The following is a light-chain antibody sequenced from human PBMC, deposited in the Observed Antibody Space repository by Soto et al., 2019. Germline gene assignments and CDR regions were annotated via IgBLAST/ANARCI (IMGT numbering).Light chain of an antibody. V-gene: IGKV1-12*01. CDR1: QGISTN. J-gene: IGKJ3*01. Sequence: DIQMTQSPSSVSASVGDTVTITCRASQGISTNLAWYQQKPGKVPKLLIYAASKLQSGVPSRFSGSGYGTDFSLSISSLQPEDFATYYCQQADNVPFTFGPGTKVDIK. CDR3: QQADNVPFT. CDR2: AAS.